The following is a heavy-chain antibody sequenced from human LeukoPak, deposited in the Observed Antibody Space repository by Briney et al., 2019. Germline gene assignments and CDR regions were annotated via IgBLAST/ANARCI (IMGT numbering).Heavy chain of an antibody. CDR3: ARGLRFDP. Sequence: SETLSLTCTVSGYSISSGYYWGWIRQPPGKGLEWIGSIYHSGSTYYNPSLKSRVTISVDTSKNQFSLKLSSVTAADTAVYYCARGLRFDPWGQGTLVTVSS. D-gene: IGHD6-19*01. V-gene: IGHV4-38-2*02. J-gene: IGHJ5*02. CDR2: IYHSGST. CDR1: GYSISSGYY.